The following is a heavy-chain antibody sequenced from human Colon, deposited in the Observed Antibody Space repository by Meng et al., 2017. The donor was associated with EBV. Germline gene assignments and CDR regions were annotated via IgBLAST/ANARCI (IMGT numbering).Heavy chain of an antibody. V-gene: IGHV4-61*01. CDR3: ARAVGPDCSSTSCPFDY. D-gene: IGHD2-2*01. CDR2: VSYSGGT. Sequence: VQVRGSGPGLVKPSEPLSLTCSVSGGSVSSETYYWNWIRQPPGKALEWIGYVSYSGGTNYNPSLKNRVTISVDTSKNQVSLRLSSVTAADTAVFYCARAVGPDCSSTSCPFDYWGQGTLVTVSS. CDR1: GGSVSSETYY. J-gene: IGHJ4*02.